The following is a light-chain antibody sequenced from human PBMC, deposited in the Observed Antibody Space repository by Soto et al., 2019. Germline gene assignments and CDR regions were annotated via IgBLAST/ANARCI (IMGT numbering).Light chain of an antibody. Sequence: QSALTHPASVSGSPGQSVTISCTGTSIDCVGYDYVSWYQQHTGKAPKFMIYEVTKMPSGVSHRCSGSKSGNTASLTISGLQAEDEVDYYCSSYTTTTTYVFGTGTKVTV. CDR1: SIDCVGYDY. J-gene: IGLJ1*01. CDR2: EVT. CDR3: SSYTTTTTYV. V-gene: IGLV2-14*01.